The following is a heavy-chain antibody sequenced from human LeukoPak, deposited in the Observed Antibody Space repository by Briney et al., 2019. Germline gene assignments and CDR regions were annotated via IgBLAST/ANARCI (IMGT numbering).Heavy chain of an antibody. CDR1: GGSISSYY. J-gene: IGHJ5*02. D-gene: IGHD2-15*01. V-gene: IGHV4-4*07. Sequence: KPSETLSLTCTVSGGSISSYYWGWIRQPAGKGLEWIGRIYTSGSTYYNPSLKSRVTISVDRSKNQFSLKLSSVTAADTAVYYLSRGRRYCRGGSCSPHPGLGPWGREPWSPSPQ. CDR3: SRGRRYCRGGSCSPHPGLGP. CDR2: IYTSGST.